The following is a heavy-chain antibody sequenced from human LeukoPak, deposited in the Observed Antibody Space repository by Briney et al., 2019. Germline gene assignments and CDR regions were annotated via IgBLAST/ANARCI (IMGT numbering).Heavy chain of an antibody. D-gene: IGHD2-2*01. CDR1: GYTFTAYY. CDR2: INPKSGGR. Sequence: ASVKVSSKASGYTFTAYYMNWVRHAPGQELEWMGWINPKSGGRSYAQRFQGRVTMTRDTSISTAYMELSRLRSDDTAVYYCATGERLVPAAMWFDYWGQGTLVTVSS. V-gene: IGHV1-2*02. J-gene: IGHJ4*02. CDR3: ATGERLVPAAMWFDY.